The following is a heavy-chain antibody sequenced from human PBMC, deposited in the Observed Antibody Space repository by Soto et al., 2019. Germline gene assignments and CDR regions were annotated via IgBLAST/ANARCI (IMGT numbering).Heavy chain of an antibody. Sequence: QVQLVQSGAEVKKPGASVKVSCKASGYTFTTYGISWVRQAPGQGLEWMGWISAYNGNTNYAQKIQGRVTITTDKSTSTAYMELRSLRSDDTAVYYCAGQQWLYYYDGMDVWGQGTTVTVSS. CDR1: GYTFTTYG. J-gene: IGHJ6*02. D-gene: IGHD6-19*01. CDR2: ISAYNGNT. V-gene: IGHV1-18*01. CDR3: AGQQWLYYYDGMDV.